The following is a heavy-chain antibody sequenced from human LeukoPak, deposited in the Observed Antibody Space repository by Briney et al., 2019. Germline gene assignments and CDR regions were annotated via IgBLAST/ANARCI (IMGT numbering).Heavy chain of an antibody. D-gene: IGHD6-13*01. Sequence: GGSLRLSCAASGITFSNYAVSWVRQAPEKGLDWVSVISGSAHKIRYADSVKGRFTISRDNAKNSLYLQMNSLRAEDTAVYYCARAAAGTMSGYWGQGTLVTVSS. CDR1: GITFSNYA. V-gene: IGHV3-21*04. J-gene: IGHJ4*02. CDR2: ISGSAHKI. CDR3: ARAAAGTMSGY.